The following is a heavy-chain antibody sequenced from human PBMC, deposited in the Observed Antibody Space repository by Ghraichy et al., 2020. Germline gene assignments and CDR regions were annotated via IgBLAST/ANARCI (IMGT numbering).Heavy chain of an antibody. CDR2: IYSGGST. J-gene: IGHJ5*02. D-gene: IGHD3-22*01. V-gene: IGHV3-66*01. CDR3: TRDYYDSSAYHLAELDP. Sequence: GGSLRLSCAASGFTVSTNYMTWVRQAPGKGLEWVSVIYSGGSTYYADSVKGRFTISRDNSKNTVYLQMNSLRAEDTAVYYCTRDYYDSSAYHLAELDPWGQGTLVTVSS. CDR1: GFTVSTNY.